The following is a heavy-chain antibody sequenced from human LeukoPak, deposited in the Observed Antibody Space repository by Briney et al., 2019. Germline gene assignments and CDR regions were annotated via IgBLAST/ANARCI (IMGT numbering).Heavy chain of an antibody. CDR3: AGRTSELGFYFDH. CDR2: IRQDGSDR. D-gene: IGHD1-7*01. CDR1: GFTFTKYW. Sequence: PGGSLRLSCAASGFTFTKYWMCRVRQAPGKGLQWVAHIRQDGSDRFYVDSVKGRFTISRDNTKNSLYLQMDNLRAEDTAVYYCAGRTSELGFYFDHWGQGALVTVFS. J-gene: IGHJ4*02. V-gene: IGHV3-7*03.